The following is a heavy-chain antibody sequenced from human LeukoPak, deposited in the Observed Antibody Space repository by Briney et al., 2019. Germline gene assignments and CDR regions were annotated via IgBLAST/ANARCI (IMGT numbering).Heavy chain of an antibody. CDR3: ARDARHRYCSTTSCYWGWFAP. V-gene: IGHV1-69*13. CDR2: IIPILGTA. CDR1: GGTFSNNA. D-gene: IGHD2-2*01. J-gene: IGHJ5*02. Sequence: GASVKVSCKASGGTFSNNAISWVRQAPGKGLEWMGGIIPILGTANYAQKFQGRVTITADESTRTAYMELSSLRSEDTAVYYCARDARHRYCSTTSCYWGWFAPWGQGTLVTVSS.